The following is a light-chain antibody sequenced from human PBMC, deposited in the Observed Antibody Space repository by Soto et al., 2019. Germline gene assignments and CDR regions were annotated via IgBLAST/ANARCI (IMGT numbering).Light chain of an antibody. CDR1: QSVSSY. CDR2: DAS. Sequence: EIVLTQSPATLPLSPGERATLSCRASQSVSSYLAWYQQKAGQAPRLLIYDASNRATGIPARFSGSGSGTDFTLTISSLEPEDFAVYYCQQRSNWPPLFGPGTKVDIK. V-gene: IGKV3-11*01. J-gene: IGKJ3*01. CDR3: QQRSNWPPL.